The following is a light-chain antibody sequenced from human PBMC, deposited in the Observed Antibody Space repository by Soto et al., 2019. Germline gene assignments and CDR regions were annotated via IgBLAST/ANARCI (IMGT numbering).Light chain of an antibody. Sequence: EIALAQSPCTLSLSPGGRTTFSCRARQSVSCYLAWYQQKPGQAPRLLIYVTSSRATGVPDRYSASGSGTDFTLTIGRLEPEDFAVFFCQQYGTSEIIFGQGTRLEI. J-gene: IGKJ5*01. CDR1: QSVSCY. CDR2: VTS. V-gene: IGKV3-20*01. CDR3: QQYGTSEII.